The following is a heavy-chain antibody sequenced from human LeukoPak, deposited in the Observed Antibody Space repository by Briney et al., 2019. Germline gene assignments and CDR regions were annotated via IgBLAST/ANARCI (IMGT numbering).Heavy chain of an antibody. J-gene: IGHJ4*02. D-gene: IGHD4-17*01. CDR2: IYTSGST. CDR1: GGSISSGSYY. V-gene: IGHV4-61*02. Sequence: SETLSLTCTVSGGSISSGSYYWSWIRQPAGKGLEWIGRIYTSGSTNYNPSLKSRVTISVDTSKNQFSLKLSSVAAADTAVYYCARGKYGDLSSYYFDYWGQGTLVTVSS. CDR3: ARGKYGDLSSYYFDY.